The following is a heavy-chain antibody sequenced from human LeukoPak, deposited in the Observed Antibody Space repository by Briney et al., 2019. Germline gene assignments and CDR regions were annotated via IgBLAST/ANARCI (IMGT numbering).Heavy chain of an antibody. Sequence: GGSLRLSCAASGFTFSSYGMHWVRQAPGKGLEWVAFIRYDGSNKYYADSVKGRFTISRDNSKNTLYLQMNSLRAEDTAVYYCAKAPGYGYGTAPGGYWGQGTLVTVSS. CDR3: AKAPGYGYGTAPGGY. CDR2: IRYDGSNK. CDR1: GFTFSSYG. J-gene: IGHJ4*02. V-gene: IGHV3-30*02. D-gene: IGHD5-18*01.